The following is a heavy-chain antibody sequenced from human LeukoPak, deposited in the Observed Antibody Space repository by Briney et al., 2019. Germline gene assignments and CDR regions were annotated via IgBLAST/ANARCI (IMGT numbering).Heavy chain of an antibody. D-gene: IGHD5-12*01. V-gene: IGHV4-34*01. J-gene: IGHJ6*02. CDR2: INHSGST. Sequence: SETLSLTCAVYGGSFSGYQWSWIRQPPGKGLECIGEINHSGSTNYNPSLKSRVTISVDTSKNQFSLKLNSVTAADTAVYYCARGVGYSNSRTEKYGMDDWGQGTTVTVSS. CDR3: ARGVGYSNSRTEKYGMDD. CDR1: GGSFSGYQ.